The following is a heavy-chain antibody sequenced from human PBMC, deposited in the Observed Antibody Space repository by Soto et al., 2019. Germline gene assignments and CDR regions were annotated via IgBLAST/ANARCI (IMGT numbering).Heavy chain of an antibody. CDR1: GGSINYSPYF. CDR3: YSGPSADKVDY. Sequence: QVQLQESGPGLVKPSQTLSLTCTVSGGSINYSPYFWSWIRQTPGKGLEWIGHIYNSGTTYTNPSLNGRATISGDTSPNQFSLNLKSVTAADTAVYYCYSGPSADKVDYWGQGTLVTVSS. CDR2: IYNSGTT. D-gene: IGHD3-3*01. V-gene: IGHV4-30-4*01. J-gene: IGHJ4*02.